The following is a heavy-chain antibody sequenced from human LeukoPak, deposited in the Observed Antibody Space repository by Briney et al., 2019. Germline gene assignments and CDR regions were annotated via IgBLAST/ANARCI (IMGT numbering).Heavy chain of an antibody. J-gene: IGHJ6*03. V-gene: IGHV3-43*01. CDR3: AVGGMDV. Sequence: PGGSLRLSCAASGFTFDDYTMHWVRQAPGKGLEWVSLISWDGGSTYYADSVKGRFTISRDNSKNSLYLQMNSLRTEDTALYYCAVGGMDVWGKGTTVTVSS. CDR2: ISWDGGST. D-gene: IGHD3-10*01. CDR1: GFTFDDYT.